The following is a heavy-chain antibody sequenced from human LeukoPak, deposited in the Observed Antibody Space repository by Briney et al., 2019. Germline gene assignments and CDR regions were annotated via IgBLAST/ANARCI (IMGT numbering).Heavy chain of an antibody. D-gene: IGHD6-6*01. V-gene: IGHV4-59*01. J-gene: IGHJ4*02. CDR2: IYYSGST. Sequence: PSETLSLTCPVSGGSISSYYWSWIRQPPGKGLEWIGYIYYSGSTNYNPSLKSRVTISVDTSKNQFSLKLSSVTAADTAVYYCARDRIAALDYWGQGTLVTVSS. CDR3: ARDRIAALDY. CDR1: GGSISSYY.